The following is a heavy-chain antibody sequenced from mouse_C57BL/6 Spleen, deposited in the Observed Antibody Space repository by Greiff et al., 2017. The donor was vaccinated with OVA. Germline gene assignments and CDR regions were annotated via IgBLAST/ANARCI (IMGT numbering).Heavy chain of an antibody. CDR2: INPSSGYT. D-gene: IGHD4-1*01. J-gene: IGHJ2*01. CDR3: APANWDLYYFDY. CDR1: GYTFTSYW. Sequence: VQLQESGAELAKPGASVKLSCKASGYTFTSYWMHWVKQRPGQGLEWIGYINPSSGYTKYNQKFKDKATLTADKSSSTAYMHLSSLTYECSAVYYCAPANWDLYYFDYWGQGTTRTVSS. V-gene: IGHV1-7*01.